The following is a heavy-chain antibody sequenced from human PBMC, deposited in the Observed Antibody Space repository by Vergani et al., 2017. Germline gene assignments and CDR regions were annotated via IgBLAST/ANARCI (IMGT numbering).Heavy chain of an antibody. Sequence: QVQLVQSGAEVKKPGASVKVSCKASGYTFTSYYMHWVRQAPGQGLEWMGIINTSGGSTSYAQKFQGRVTMTRDTYTSTVYMELSSLRSEDTAVYYCARSGVLEPPNYWGQGTLVTVSS. D-gene: IGHD3-3*01. CDR1: GYTFTSYY. J-gene: IGHJ4*02. V-gene: IGHV1-46*01. CDR3: ARSGVLEPPNY. CDR2: INTSGGST.